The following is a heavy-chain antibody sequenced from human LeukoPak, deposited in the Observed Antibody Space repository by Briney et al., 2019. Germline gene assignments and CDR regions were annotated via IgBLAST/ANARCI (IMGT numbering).Heavy chain of an antibody. D-gene: IGHD6-19*01. Sequence: ASVKVSCKVSGYILTELSMHWVRQAPGKGLEWMGGFDPEDGETIYAQKFQGRVTMTEDTSTDTAYMELSSLRSEDTAVYYCATEEVKVAGIYYYYYMDVWGKGTTVTVSS. CDR2: FDPEDGET. J-gene: IGHJ6*03. V-gene: IGHV1-24*01. CDR1: GYILTELS. CDR3: ATEEVKVAGIYYYYYMDV.